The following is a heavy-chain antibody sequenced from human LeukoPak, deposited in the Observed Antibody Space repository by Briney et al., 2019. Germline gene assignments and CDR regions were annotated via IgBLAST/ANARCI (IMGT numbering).Heavy chain of an antibody. CDR1: GYTFTGYY. J-gene: IGHJ3*02. CDR2: INPNSGGT. D-gene: IGHD6-13*01. Sequence: GASVKVSCKASGYTFTGYYMHWVRQAPGQGLEWMGWINPNSGGTNYAQKFQGRVTMTRDTSISTAYMELSRLRSDDTAVYYCARGPVGIAAAYPTFEIWGQGTMVSVSS. CDR3: ARGPVGIAAAYPTFEI. V-gene: IGHV1-2*02.